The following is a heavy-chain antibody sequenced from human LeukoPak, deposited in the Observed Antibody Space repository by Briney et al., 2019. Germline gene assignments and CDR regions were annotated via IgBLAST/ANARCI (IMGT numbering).Heavy chain of an antibody. CDR2: INPSGGST. V-gene: IGHV1-46*01. D-gene: IGHD5-24*01. CDR1: GYSSTNYG. J-gene: IGHJ4*02. Sequence: ASVKVSCKASGYSSTNYGISWVRQAPGQGLEWMGIINPSGGSTSYAQKFQGRVTMTRDMSTSTVYMELSSLRSEDTAVYYCATIDGYWGQGTLVTVSS. CDR3: ATIDGY.